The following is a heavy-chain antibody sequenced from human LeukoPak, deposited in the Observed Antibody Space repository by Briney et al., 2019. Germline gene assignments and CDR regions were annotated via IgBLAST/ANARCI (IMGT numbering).Heavy chain of an antibody. CDR3: AKERAYCGGDCPNWFDP. Sequence: GGSLRLSCAASGFIFSDYDVHWVRQAPGKGLEFVSAISGSGGSTYYADSVKGRFTISRDNSKNTLYLQMNSLRAEDTAVYYCAKERAYCGGDCPNWFDPWGQGTLVTVSS. CDR2: ISGSGGST. V-gene: IGHV3-23*01. CDR1: GFIFSDYD. D-gene: IGHD2-21*01. J-gene: IGHJ5*02.